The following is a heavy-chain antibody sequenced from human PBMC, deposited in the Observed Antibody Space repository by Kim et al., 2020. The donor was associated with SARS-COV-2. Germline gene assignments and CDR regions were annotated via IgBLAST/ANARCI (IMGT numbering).Heavy chain of an antibody. Sequence: GGSLRLSCAASGFTLSGYWMSWVRQALGKGLEWVANIKDDGSQKYYVDSVKGRFTISRDNAKNSLFLQMNFLRAEDTAVYYCARETPGGAVTIDLWGQGLLVTVSS. V-gene: IGHV3-7*01. CDR1: GFTLSGYW. D-gene: IGHD4-17*01. CDR2: IKDDGSQK. J-gene: IGHJ5*02. CDR3: ARETPGGAVTIDL.